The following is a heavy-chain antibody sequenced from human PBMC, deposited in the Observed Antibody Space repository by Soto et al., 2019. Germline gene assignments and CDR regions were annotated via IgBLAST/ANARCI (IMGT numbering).Heavy chain of an antibody. Sequence: GEYLKISCKGSGYSFTSYLIILVRQMPGKGLEWMGRIDPSDSYTNYSPSFQGHVTISADKSISTAYLQWSSLKASDTAMYYCARLSGVDRYGMDVWGQGTTVTVSS. V-gene: IGHV5-10-1*01. CDR1: GYSFTSYL. D-gene: IGHD5-12*01. CDR3: ARLSGVDRYGMDV. J-gene: IGHJ6*02. CDR2: IDPSDSYT.